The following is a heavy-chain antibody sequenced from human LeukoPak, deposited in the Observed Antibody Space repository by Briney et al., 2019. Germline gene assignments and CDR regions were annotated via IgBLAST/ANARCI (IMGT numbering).Heavy chain of an antibody. CDR3: AGSMIVVVNGYFDY. D-gene: IGHD3-22*01. J-gene: IGHJ4*02. V-gene: IGHV3-23*01. CDR1: GFTFSSYA. CDR2: ISGSGGST. Sequence: GGSLSLSCAASGFTFSSYAMSWVRQAPGKGLEWVSAISGSGGSTYYADSVKGRFTISRDNSKNTLYLQMNSLRAEDTAVYYCAGSMIVVVNGYFDYWGQGTLVTVSS.